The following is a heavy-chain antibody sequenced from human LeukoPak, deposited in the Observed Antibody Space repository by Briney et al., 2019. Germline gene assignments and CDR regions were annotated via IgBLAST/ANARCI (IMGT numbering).Heavy chain of an antibody. CDR1: GGTFSSYA. Sequence: SVKVSCKASGGTFSSYAISWVRQAPGRGLEWMGRIIPILGIANYAQKFQGRVTITADKSTSTAYMELRSLRSDDTAVYYCARDQETLKEFDYWGQGTLVTVSS. CDR2: IIPILGIA. V-gene: IGHV1-69*04. J-gene: IGHJ4*02. CDR3: ARDQETLKEFDY.